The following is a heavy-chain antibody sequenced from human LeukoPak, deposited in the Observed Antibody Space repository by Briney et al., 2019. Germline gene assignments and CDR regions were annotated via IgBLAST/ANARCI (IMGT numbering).Heavy chain of an antibody. V-gene: IGHV3-11*01. J-gene: IGHJ4*02. Sequence: GGSLRLSCVASGFTFSDYYMSWIRQAPGKGLEWVSYISSSGSTIYYADSVKGRFTISRDNAKNSLYLQMNSLRAEDTAVYYCAIGWEMATISPPNFDYWGQGTLVTVSS. CDR3: AIGWEMATISPPNFDY. CDR1: GFTFSDYY. D-gene: IGHD5-24*01. CDR2: ISSSGSTI.